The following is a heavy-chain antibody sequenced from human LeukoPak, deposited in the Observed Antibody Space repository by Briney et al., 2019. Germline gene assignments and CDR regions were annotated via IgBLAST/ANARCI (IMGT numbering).Heavy chain of an antibody. D-gene: IGHD2-15*01. V-gene: IGHV3-7*01. CDR2: IKPDGSKE. CDR1: GFTLSSYW. Sequence: GGSLRLSCAASGFTLSSYWMTWVRQAPGKGLEWVAKIKPDGSKEYYVDSVKGRFTISRDNAKNSLYLQMNSLRAEDTAVYYCARAAAPSDIVVVVAPDATLGAYWFDPWGQGTLVTVSS. J-gene: IGHJ5*02. CDR3: ARAAAPSDIVVVVAPDATLGAYWFDP.